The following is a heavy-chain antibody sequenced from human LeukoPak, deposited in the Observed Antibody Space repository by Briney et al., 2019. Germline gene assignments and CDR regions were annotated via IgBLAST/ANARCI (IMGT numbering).Heavy chain of an antibody. J-gene: IGHJ4*02. V-gene: IGHV1-2*06. CDR3: VSGSSSDY. CDR2: INLDSGGT. Sequence: ASVKVSCKASGYTFMYYTVHWVRQAPGQGLECVGRINLDSGGTIYAQEFQGRVTMTRGTSISTAYMELSRLRPDDTAVYYCVSGSSSDYWGQGTLVTVSS. D-gene: IGHD2-2*01. CDR1: GYTFMYYT.